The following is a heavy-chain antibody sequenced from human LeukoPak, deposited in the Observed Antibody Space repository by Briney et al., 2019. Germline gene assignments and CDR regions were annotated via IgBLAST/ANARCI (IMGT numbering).Heavy chain of an antibody. CDR2: IYSHGGT. CDR1: GFTVSNNY. Sequence: PGGSLRISCAASGFTVSNNYMSWVRQAPGKGLEWVSLIYSHGGTNYADSVKGRFTISRDNSKNTLYLQMNSLRAEDTAVYYCARDGIDSSSGISYYYYMAVWGKGTTVTISS. V-gene: IGHV3-66*01. D-gene: IGHD3-22*01. J-gene: IGHJ6*03. CDR3: ARDGIDSSSGISYYYYMAV.